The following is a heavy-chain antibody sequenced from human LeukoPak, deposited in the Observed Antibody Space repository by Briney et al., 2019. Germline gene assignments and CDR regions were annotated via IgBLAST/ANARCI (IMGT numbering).Heavy chain of an antibody. Sequence: ASVKVSCKASGGTFSSYAISWVRQAPGQGLEWMGGIIPIFGTANYAQKFQGRVTITADESTSTAYMELSSLRSEDTAVYYCARNLRSGYDYGYYGMDVWGQGTTVTVSS. V-gene: IGHV1-69*13. CDR2: IIPIFGTA. J-gene: IGHJ6*02. D-gene: IGHD5-12*01. CDR1: GGTFSSYA. CDR3: ARNLRSGYDYGYYGMDV.